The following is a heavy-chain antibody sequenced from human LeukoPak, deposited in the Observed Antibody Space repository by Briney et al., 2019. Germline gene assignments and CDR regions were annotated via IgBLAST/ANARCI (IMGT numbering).Heavy chain of an antibody. CDR2: LYRGGST. J-gene: IGHJ4*02. Sequence: GGSLRLSCAASGFTVSDIYMSWVRQAPGKGLEWVAVLYRGGSTYYADSVQGRFTISRDNSKNTLYLQMNSLRAEDTAVYYCAKVSYHYYGSGSYVLDYWGQGTLVTVSS. CDR1: GFTVSDIY. D-gene: IGHD3-10*01. CDR3: AKVSYHYYGSGSYVLDY. V-gene: IGHV3-53*01.